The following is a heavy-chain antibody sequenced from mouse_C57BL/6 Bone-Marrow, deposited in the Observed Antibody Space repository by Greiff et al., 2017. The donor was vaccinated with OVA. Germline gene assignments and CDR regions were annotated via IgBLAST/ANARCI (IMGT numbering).Heavy chain of an antibody. CDR1: GFTFSSYG. Sequence: EVMLVESGGDLVKPGGSLKLSCAASGFTFSSYGMSWVRQTPDKRLEWVATISSGGSYTYYPDSVKGRFTISRDNAKNTLYLQMSSLKSEDTAMYYCARRGDLRGYAMDYWGQGTSVTVSS. J-gene: IGHJ4*01. CDR3: ARRGDLRGYAMDY. D-gene: IGHD5-1*01. V-gene: IGHV5-6*02. CDR2: ISSGGSYT.